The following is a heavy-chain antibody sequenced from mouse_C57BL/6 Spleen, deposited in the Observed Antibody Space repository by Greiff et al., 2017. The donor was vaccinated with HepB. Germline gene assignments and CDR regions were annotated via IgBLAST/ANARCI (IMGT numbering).Heavy chain of an antibody. V-gene: IGHV1-62-2*01. Sequence: QVQLQQSGAELVKPGASVKLSCKASGYTFTEYTIHWVKQRSGQGLEWIGWFYPGSGSIKYNEKFKDKATLTADKSSSTVYMELSRLTSEDSAVYFCARHEDFDYGSSHDGGYFDYWGQGTTLTVSS. CDR3: ARHEDFDYGSSHDGGYFDY. J-gene: IGHJ2*01. D-gene: IGHD1-1*01. CDR2: FYPGSGSI. CDR1: GYTFTEYT.